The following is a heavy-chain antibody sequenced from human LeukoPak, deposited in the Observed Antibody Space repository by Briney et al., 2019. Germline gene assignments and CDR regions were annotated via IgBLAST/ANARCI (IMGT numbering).Heavy chain of an antibody. J-gene: IGHJ3*02. D-gene: IGHD5-12*01. CDR3: AREHSGYVDAFDI. CDR1: GYTFTSYG. CDR2: ISAYNGNT. V-gene: IGHV1-18*01. Sequence: AAVKVSCKASGYTFTSYGISWVRQAPGQGLEWMGWISAYNGNTNYSQKLQGRVTMTTDTSTSTAYMELRSLRSDDTAVYYCAREHSGYVDAFDIWGQGTMVTVSS.